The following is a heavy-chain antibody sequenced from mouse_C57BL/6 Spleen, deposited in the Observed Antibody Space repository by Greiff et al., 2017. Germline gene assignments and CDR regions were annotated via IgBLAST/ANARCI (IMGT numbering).Heavy chain of an antibody. J-gene: IGHJ4*01. D-gene: IGHD1-1*01. CDR2: INPNNGGT. CDR1: GYTFTDYN. V-gene: IGHV1-22*01. Sequence: EVQLQQSGPELVKPGASVKMSCKASGYTFTDYNMHWVKQSHGKSLEWIGYINPNNGGTSYNQKFKGKDTLTVNKSSSTAYMELRSLTSEDSAVYYCASAYYGSDYYAMDYWGQGTSVTVSS. CDR3: ASAYYGSDYYAMDY.